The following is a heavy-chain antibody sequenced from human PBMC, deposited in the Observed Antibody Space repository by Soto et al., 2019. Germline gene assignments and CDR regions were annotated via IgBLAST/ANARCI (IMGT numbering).Heavy chain of an antibody. CDR1: AFTFSSFS. CDR3: ARDFSYAGSSPNFDY. D-gene: IGHD3-16*01. J-gene: IGHJ4*01. CDR2: ISSSSSYI. V-gene: IGHV3-21*01. Sequence: LRLSCAASAFTFSSFSMDWVRQAPGKGLEWVSSISSSSSYIYYADSVKGRFTISRDNAKNSLYLQMNSLRAEDTAVYYCARDFSYAGSSPNFDYWGHGTLVTVSS.